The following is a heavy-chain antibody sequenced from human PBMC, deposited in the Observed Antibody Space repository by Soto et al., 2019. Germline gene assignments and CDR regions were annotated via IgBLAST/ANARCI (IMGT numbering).Heavy chain of an antibody. D-gene: IGHD2-2*01. Sequence: QVQLVQSGAEVKKPGSSAKVSCRASGGTFNNYVINWVRQAPGQGLEWMAGIIPIFGTPNYAPKFQGRVTITADKSTSTAYMELNSLRSEDTAVYYCAGRCDGTNCLAHFDYWGQGTMVTVSS. V-gene: IGHV1-69*06. J-gene: IGHJ4*02. CDR2: IIPIFGTP. CDR1: GGTFNNYV. CDR3: AGRCDGTNCLAHFDY.